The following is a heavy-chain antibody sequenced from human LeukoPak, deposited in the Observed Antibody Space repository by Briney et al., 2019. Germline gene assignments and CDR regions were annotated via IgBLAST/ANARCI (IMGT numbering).Heavy chain of an antibody. CDR3: AKDRGRYCTNGVCKYFDY. D-gene: IGHD2-8*01. V-gene: IGHV3-23*01. J-gene: IGHJ4*02. CDR1: GFTFSSYG. Sequence: GSLRLSCAASGFTFSSYGMHWVRQAPGKGLEWVSAISGSGGSTYYADSVKGRFTISRDNSKNTLYLQMNSLRAEDTAVYYCAKDRGRYCTNGVCKYFDYWGQGTLVTVSS. CDR2: ISGSGGST.